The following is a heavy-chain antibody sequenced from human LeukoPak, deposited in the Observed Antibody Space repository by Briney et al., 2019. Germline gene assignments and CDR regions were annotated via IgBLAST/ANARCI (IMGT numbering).Heavy chain of an antibody. Sequence: ASVKVSCKASGYTFTSYGISWVRQAPGQGLEWMGWISAYNGNTNYAQKLQGRVTMTTDTSTGTAYMELRSLRSDDTAVYYCARLYTGIAVAGRFYAFDYWGQGTLVTVSS. CDR1: GYTFTSYG. J-gene: IGHJ4*02. CDR2: ISAYNGNT. D-gene: IGHD6-19*01. V-gene: IGHV1-18*01. CDR3: ARLYTGIAVAGRFYAFDY.